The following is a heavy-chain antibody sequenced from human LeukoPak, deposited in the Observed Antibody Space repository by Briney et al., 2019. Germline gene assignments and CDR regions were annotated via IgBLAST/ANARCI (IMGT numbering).Heavy chain of an antibody. CDR1: GGSISSYY. D-gene: IGHD3-3*01. CDR3: ARGDDFWSGYYTGPFDI. Sequence: PSETLSLTCTVSGGSISSYYWSWIRQPAGKGLELIGRIYTSGSTNYNPSLKSRVTMSVDTSKNQFSLKLSSVTAADTAVYYCARGDDFWSGYYTGPFDIWGQGTMVTVSS. J-gene: IGHJ3*02. CDR2: IYTSGST. V-gene: IGHV4-4*07.